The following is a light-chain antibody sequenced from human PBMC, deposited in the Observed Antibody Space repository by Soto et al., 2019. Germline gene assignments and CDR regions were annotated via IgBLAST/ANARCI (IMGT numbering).Light chain of an antibody. CDR1: SSDVGGYNF. J-gene: IGLJ2*01. CDR2: DVT. CDR3: SSHAANNILK. Sequence: QSALTQPPSASGYPGQSVTISCTGTSSDVGGYNFVSWYQQHPGKAPEVIIYDVTNRRSGVPDRFSGSKTGNTASLTVSGLQADDEADYYCSSHAANNILKFGGGTKLTVL. V-gene: IGLV2-8*01.